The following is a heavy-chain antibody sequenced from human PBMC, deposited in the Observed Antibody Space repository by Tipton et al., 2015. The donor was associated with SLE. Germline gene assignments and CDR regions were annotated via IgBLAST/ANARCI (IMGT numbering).Heavy chain of an antibody. CDR3: AKEGGEPVDFYYYYMPV. CDR1: GGSFSGYY. CDR2: INHSGNT. D-gene: IGHD3-16*01. Sequence: TLSLTCAVYGGSFSGYYWRWIRQPPGKGMAWIGEINHSGNTNYNPSLKSRVTISVDTSKNQFSLKLSSVTAADTAVYYCAKEGGEPVDFYYYYMPVWGKGTTVAV. V-gene: IGHV4-34*01. J-gene: IGHJ6*03.